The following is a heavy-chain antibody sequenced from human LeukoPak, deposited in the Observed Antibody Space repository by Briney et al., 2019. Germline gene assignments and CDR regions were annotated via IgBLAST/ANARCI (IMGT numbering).Heavy chain of an antibody. V-gene: IGHV3-7*01. D-gene: IGHD3-9*01. CDR3: ARDEIYYDILTGYRHFDY. J-gene: IGHJ4*02. CDR2: IKQDGSEK. CDR1: GFTFSGYW. Sequence: PGGSLRLSCEASGFTFSGYWMSWVRQAPGKGQEWVANIKQDGSEKKYLDSVKGRFTISRDNARNSMYLQMNSLRAEDTAVYYCARDEIYYDILTGYRHFDYWGQGTLVTVFS.